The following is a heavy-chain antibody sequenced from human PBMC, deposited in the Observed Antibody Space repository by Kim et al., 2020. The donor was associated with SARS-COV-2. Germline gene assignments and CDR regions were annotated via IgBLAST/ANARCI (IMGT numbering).Heavy chain of an antibody. CDR3: TTGVQWLVRDYFDY. Sequence: GGSLRLSCAASGFTFSNAWMSWVRQAPGKGLEWVGRIKSKTDGGTTDYAAPVKGRFTISRDDSKNTLYLQMNSLKTEDTAVYYCTTGVQWLVRDYFDYWGQGTLVTVSS. CDR2: IKSKTDGGTT. CDR1: GFTFSNAW. V-gene: IGHV3-15*01. D-gene: IGHD6-19*01. J-gene: IGHJ4*02.